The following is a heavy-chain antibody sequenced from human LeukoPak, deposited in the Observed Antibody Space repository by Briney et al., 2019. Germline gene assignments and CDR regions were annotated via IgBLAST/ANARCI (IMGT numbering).Heavy chain of an antibody. CDR1: GFTFSNYG. J-gene: IGHJ3*02. Sequence: GGSLRLSCAASGFTFSNYGMTWVRQAPGKGLEWVANIKQDGSEKYYVDSVKGRFTISREIAKNSLYLQMNSLRAGDTAVYYCARDYSGENVFDIWGQGTMVTVSS. D-gene: IGHD1-26*01. CDR3: ARDYSGENVFDI. V-gene: IGHV3-7*01. CDR2: IKQDGSEK.